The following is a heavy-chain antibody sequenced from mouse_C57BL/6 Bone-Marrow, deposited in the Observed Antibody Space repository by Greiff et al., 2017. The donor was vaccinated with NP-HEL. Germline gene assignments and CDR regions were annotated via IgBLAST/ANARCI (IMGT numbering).Heavy chain of an antibody. D-gene: IGHD1-1*01. Sequence: EVKLVESGGDLVKPGGSLKLSCAASGFTFSSYGMSWVRQTPDKRLEWVATISSGGSYTYYPDSVKGRFTISRDNAKNTLYLQMGSLKSEDTAMYYCARHATAMDYWGQGTSVTVSS. CDR3: ARHATAMDY. V-gene: IGHV5-6*02. CDR2: ISSGGSYT. CDR1: GFTFSSYG. J-gene: IGHJ4*01.